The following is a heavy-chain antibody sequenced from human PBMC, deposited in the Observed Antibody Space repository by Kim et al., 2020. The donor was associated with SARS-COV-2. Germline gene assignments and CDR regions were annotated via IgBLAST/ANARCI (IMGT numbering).Heavy chain of an antibody. Sequence: SVKVSCKASGGTFSSYAISWVRQAPGQGLEWMGGIIPIFGTANYAQKFQGRVTITADESTSTAYMELSSLRSEDTAVYYCARASGPSIVVVTASYYFDYWGQGTLVTVSS. D-gene: IGHD2-21*02. CDR2: IIPIFGTA. CDR1: GGTFSSYA. V-gene: IGHV1-69*13. J-gene: IGHJ4*02. CDR3: ARASGPSIVVVTASYYFDY.